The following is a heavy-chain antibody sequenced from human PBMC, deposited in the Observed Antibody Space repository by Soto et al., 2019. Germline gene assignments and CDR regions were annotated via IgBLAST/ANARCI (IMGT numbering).Heavy chain of an antibody. Sequence: QITLKESGPTLVKPTQTLTLTCTFSGFSLSSNGVGVGWIRQPPGKALEWLALIYWNEDKRYSPSLKSRLTITKDTPKNQVVLSMTNMDPVDTATYFCAHTLSSADYVSWYFDLWGRGTLVTVSS. J-gene: IGHJ2*01. CDR1: GFSLSSNGVG. CDR3: AHTLSSADYVSWYFDL. V-gene: IGHV2-5*01. D-gene: IGHD3-16*01. CDR2: IYWNEDK.